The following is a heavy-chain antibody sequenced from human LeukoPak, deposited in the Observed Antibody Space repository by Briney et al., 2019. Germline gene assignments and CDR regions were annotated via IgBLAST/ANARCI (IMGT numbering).Heavy chain of an antibody. CDR3: ARVLVTIFGVVNSDSFDI. CDR1: GGTFSSYA. CDR2: IMPIFGTA. D-gene: IGHD3-3*01. J-gene: IGHJ3*02. Sequence: ASVKVSCTASGGTFSSYAISWVRWAPGQGVEWLGGIMPIFGTANYAQKFQGRVTITTDESTSTAYIELSSLRSEDTDVYYCARVLVTIFGVVNSDSFDIWGQGTVVTVSS. V-gene: IGHV1-69*05.